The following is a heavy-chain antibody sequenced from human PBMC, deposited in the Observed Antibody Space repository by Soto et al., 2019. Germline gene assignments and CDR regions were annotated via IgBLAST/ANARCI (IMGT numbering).Heavy chain of an antibody. J-gene: IGHJ4*02. CDR3: AKTGGGWYNVDY. D-gene: IGHD6-19*01. V-gene: IGHV3-23*01. CDR1: GFTFSSYA. Sequence: EVQLLESGGGLVQPGGSLRLSCAASGFTFSSYAMSWVRQAPGKGLEWVSAISGSGGSTYYADSVKGRFTISRDNSKNTLYLQMNSLSAEDTAVYYCAKTGGGWYNVDYWGQGTLVTVSS. CDR2: ISGSGGST.